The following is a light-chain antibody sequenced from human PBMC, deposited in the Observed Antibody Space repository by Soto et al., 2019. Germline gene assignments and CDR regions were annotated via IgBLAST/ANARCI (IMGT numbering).Light chain of an antibody. V-gene: IGKV3-20*01. CDR2: GAS. CDR1: QSVSSSY. Sequence: EIVLTQSPGTLSLSPGERATLSCRASQSVSSSYLAWYQQKPGQAPRLPIYGASSRATGIPDRFSGSGSGTDFTLTISGLEPEDFAVYYCQQYGSSLYTFGQGTKLEIK. J-gene: IGKJ2*01. CDR3: QQYGSSLYT.